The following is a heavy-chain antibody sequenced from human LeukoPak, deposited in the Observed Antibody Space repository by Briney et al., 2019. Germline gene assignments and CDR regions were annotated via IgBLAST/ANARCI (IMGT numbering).Heavy chain of an antibody. CDR2: ISYDGSNK. J-gene: IGHJ4*02. CDR3: AKESNPPYSSSDY. V-gene: IGHV3-30*18. CDR1: GFTFSSYG. D-gene: IGHD6-6*01. Sequence: PGGSLRLSCAASGFTFSSYGMHWVRQAPGKGLEWVAVISYDGSNKYYADSVKGRFTISRDNSKNTLYLQMNSLRAEDTAVYYCAKESNPPYSSSDYWGQGTLVTVSS.